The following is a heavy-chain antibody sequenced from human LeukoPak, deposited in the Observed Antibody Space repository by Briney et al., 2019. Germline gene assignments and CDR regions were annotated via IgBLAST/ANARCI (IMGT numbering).Heavy chain of an antibody. D-gene: IGHD1-26*01. Sequence: PGGSLRLSCAASGFTFSSYSMNWVRQAPGKGLEWVSSISSSSSYIYYADSVKGRFTISRDNAKNSLYLQMNSLRAEDTAVYYCARMETPAYSGSYYWPQYYWGQGTLVTVSS. J-gene: IGHJ4*02. CDR2: ISSSSSYI. CDR1: GFTFSSYS. CDR3: ARMETPAYSGSYYWPQYY. V-gene: IGHV3-21*01.